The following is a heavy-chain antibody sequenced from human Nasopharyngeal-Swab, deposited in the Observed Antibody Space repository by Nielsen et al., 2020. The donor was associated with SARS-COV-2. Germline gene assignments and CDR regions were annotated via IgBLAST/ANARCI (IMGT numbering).Heavy chain of an antibody. D-gene: IGHD4-23*01. CDR1: GFSFSTHA. V-gene: IGHV3-23*01. J-gene: IGHJ4*02. Sequence: GESLKISCAASGFSFSTHAMTWIRQAPGKGLEWVSSLGVGGGPTYYADSAKGRFTISSDNSKNTLYLQMNSLTTDDTAVYYCARDEVQQGTTTVGYLDYWGQGTLVTVSP. CDR3: ARDEVQQGTTTVGYLDY. CDR2: LGVGGGPT.